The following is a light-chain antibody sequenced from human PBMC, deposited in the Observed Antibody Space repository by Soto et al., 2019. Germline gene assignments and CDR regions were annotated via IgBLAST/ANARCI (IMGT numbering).Light chain of an antibody. V-gene: IGKV4-1*01. CDR3: QQYYSTPT. J-gene: IGKJ1*01. CDR2: WAS. CDR1: QSVLYSSNNKNY. Sequence: DIVMTQSPDSLAVSLGERATINCKSSQSVLYSSNNKNYLAWYQQKPGQPPTLLIYWASTRESGVPDRFSGIASGTDFTLTISSLEAEDVAVYYCQQYYSTPTFGQGTKVEIK.